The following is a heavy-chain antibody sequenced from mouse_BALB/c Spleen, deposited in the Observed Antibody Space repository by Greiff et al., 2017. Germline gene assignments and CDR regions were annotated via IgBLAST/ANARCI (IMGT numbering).Heavy chain of an antibody. CDR2: ISYSGST. CDR1: GYSITSDYA. V-gene: IGHV3-2*02. J-gene: IGHJ2*01. Sequence: VQLKESGPGLVKPSQSLSLTCTVTGYSITSDYAWNWIRQFPGNKLEWMGYISYSGSTSYNPSLKSRISITRDTSKNQFFLQLNSVTTEDTATYYCAREELLRIDYWGQGTTLTVSS. D-gene: IGHD1-1*01. CDR3: AREELLRIDY.